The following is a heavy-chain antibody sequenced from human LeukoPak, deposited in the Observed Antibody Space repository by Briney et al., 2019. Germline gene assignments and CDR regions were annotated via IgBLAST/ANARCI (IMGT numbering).Heavy chain of an antibody. J-gene: IGHJ4*02. CDR2: INHSGST. CDR3: ARVWIQLWGTPFDY. V-gene: IGHV4-39*07. CDR1: GGSISSGDYY. D-gene: IGHD5-18*01. Sequence: SETLSLTCTVSGGSISSGDYYWSWIRQPPGKGLEWIGEINHSGSTNYNPSPKSRVTISVDTSKNQFSLKLSSVTAADTAVYYCARVWIQLWGTPFDYWGQGTLVTVSS.